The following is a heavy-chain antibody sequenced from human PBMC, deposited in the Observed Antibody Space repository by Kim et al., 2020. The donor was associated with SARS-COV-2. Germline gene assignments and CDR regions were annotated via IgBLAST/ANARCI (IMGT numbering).Heavy chain of an antibody. Sequence: SETLSLTCTVSGGSISSYYWSWIRQPPGKGLEWIGYIYYSGSTNKNPSLKSRVTISVDTSKNQFSLKLSSVTAADTAVYYCARQQGGGSGNHFDYWGQGTLVTVSS. CDR1: GGSISSYY. V-gene: IGHV4-59*13. CDR3: ARQQGGGSGNHFDY. CDR2: IYYSGST. J-gene: IGHJ4*02. D-gene: IGHD2-15*01.